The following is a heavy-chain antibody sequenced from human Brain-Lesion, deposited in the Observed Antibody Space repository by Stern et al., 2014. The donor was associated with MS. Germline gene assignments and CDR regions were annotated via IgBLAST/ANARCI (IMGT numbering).Heavy chain of an antibody. Sequence: VQLVESGPGLVKPSQTLSLSCTVSGGSISSGGYYWSWIRQPAGKGLEWIGRIFNSGSTSYNPSLKGRVTISIDTPKNQFPLRLNSMTAADTAVYYCARGRVVPGFQYYATDVWGQGTTVIVSS. CDR2: IFNSGST. J-gene: IGHJ6*02. CDR3: ARGRVVPGFQYYATDV. D-gene: IGHD2-2*01. V-gene: IGHV4-61*02. CDR1: GGSISSGGYY.